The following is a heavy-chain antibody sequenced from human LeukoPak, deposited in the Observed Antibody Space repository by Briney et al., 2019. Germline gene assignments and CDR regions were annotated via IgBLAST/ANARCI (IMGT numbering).Heavy chain of an antibody. Sequence: ASVKVSCKASGYIFTGYYMHWVRQAPGQGLEWMGWINPNSGGTNYPQKFQGRVTMTRDTSISTAYMELSRLRSDDTAVYYCAKGKGPYCDGDCSGRIFDYWGQGILVTVSS. J-gene: IGHJ4*02. CDR3: AKGKGPYCDGDCSGRIFDY. CDR2: INPNSGGT. D-gene: IGHD2-21*02. V-gene: IGHV1-2*02. CDR1: GYIFTGYY.